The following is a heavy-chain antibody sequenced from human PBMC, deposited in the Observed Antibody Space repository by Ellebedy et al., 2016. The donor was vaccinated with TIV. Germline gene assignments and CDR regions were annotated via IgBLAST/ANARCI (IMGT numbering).Heavy chain of an antibody. CDR1: GYTFPSYG. D-gene: IGHD1-14*01. CDR2: IIPIFGTA. CDR3: ARPTGAYYYFYMDV. J-gene: IGHJ6*03. V-gene: IGHV1-69*13. Sequence: SVKVSCXASGYTFPSYGISWVRQAPGQGLEWMGGIIPIFGTANYAQKFQGRVTITADESTSTAYMELSSLRSEDTAFYYCARPTGAYYYFYMDVWGKGTAVTVSS.